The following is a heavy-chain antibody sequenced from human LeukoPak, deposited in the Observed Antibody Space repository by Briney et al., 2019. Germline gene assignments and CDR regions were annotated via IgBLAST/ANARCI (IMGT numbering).Heavy chain of an antibody. CDR1: GSSFKTCA. V-gene: IGHV3-23*01. CDR3: AKETATLYYYDISGYHVTHGMDV. Sequence: GGSLRLSCVASGSSFKTCAMSWVRQAPGMGLEWVSAISSSGDTPYYADSVKGRVVISRDNSKNTLFLQMNSLRAEDTAVYYCAKETATLYYYDISGYHVTHGMDVWGQGTTVTVSS. D-gene: IGHD3-22*01. CDR2: ISSSGDTP. J-gene: IGHJ6*02.